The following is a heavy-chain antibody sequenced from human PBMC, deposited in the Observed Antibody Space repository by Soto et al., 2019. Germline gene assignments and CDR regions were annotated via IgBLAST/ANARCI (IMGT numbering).Heavy chain of an antibody. Sequence: GGSLRLSCAASGFTFSSYGMHWVRQAPGKGLEWVAVISYDGSNKYYADSVKGRFTISRDNSKNTLYLQMNSLRAEDTAVYYCAKDSSGYRDYYYGMDVWGQGTTVTVSS. CDR2: ISYDGSNK. J-gene: IGHJ6*02. CDR3: AKDSSGYRDYYYGMDV. V-gene: IGHV3-30*18. D-gene: IGHD3-22*01. CDR1: GFTFSSYG.